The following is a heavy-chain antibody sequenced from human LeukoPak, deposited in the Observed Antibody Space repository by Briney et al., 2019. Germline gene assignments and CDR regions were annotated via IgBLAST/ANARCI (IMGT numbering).Heavy chain of an antibody. CDR1: GGSISSYY. CDR2: MYSSGST. Sequence: SETLSLTCTVSGGSISSYYWSWIRQPAGRGLEWVGRMYSSGSTNYNPSLKSRVTMSVDTSKNQFSLKLSAVTAADTAVYYCARDPSHSRGWFDSWGRGTLVTVSS. V-gene: IGHV4-4*07. J-gene: IGHJ5*01. D-gene: IGHD6-19*01. CDR3: ARDPSHSRGWFDS.